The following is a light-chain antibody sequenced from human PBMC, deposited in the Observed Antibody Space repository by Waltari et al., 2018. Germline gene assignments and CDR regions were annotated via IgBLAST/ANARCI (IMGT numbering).Light chain of an antibody. CDR2: TAS. Sequence: DIQMTQSLYSLSASVGDRVPIPCRASQSITSYLNWYQQKPGKAPKFLIYTASSLQSGVPSRFSGSGSGTDFTLTISSLQPEDFAAYYCQQSYTIPLTFGQGTRLEIK. V-gene: IGKV1-39*01. CDR1: QSITSY. J-gene: IGKJ5*01. CDR3: QQSYTIPLT.